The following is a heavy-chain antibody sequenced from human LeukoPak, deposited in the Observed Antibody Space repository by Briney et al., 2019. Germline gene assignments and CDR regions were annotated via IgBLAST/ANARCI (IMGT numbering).Heavy chain of an antibody. CDR2: IYSGGST. Sequence: QPGGSLRLSCAASGFTVSSNYMSWVRQAPGKGLEWVSVIYSGGSTYYADSVKGRFTISRDNAKNSLFLQMNSLRAEDTAVYYCARERGYSYGYSDYWGRGTLVTVSS. V-gene: IGHV3-66*01. D-gene: IGHD5-18*01. CDR1: GFTVSSNY. CDR3: ARERGYSYGYSDY. J-gene: IGHJ4*02.